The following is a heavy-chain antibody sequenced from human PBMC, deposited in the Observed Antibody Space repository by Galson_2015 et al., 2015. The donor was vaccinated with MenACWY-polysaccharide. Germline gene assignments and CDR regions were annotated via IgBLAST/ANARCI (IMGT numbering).Heavy chain of an antibody. J-gene: IGHJ4*02. CDR2: IGGSGSNT. CDR1: GFTFTSYA. CDR3: ARVRYSTGKYQFDY. D-gene: IGHD2-2*01. V-gene: IGHV3-23*01. Sequence: CAASGFTFTSYAMSWVRQAPGKGLEWVSTIGGSGSNTHYADSVKGRFTISRDNSKNTLSLQMNSLRAEDTAVYYCARVRYSTGKYQFDYWGQGALVAVSS.